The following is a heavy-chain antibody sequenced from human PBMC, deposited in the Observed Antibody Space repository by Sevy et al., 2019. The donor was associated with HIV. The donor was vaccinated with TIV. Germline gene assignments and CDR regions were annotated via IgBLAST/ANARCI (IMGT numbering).Heavy chain of an antibody. Sequence: GGSLRLSCAASGFTFSSYSMNWVRQAPGKGLEWVSFISSSSSYIYYADSVKGRFTISRDNAKNSLYLQMNSLRAEDTAVYYCARDHQSGVFSGGDPAGAFDIWGQGTMVTVSS. CDR2: ISSSSSYI. J-gene: IGHJ3*02. V-gene: IGHV3-21*01. D-gene: IGHD2-21*02. CDR1: GFTFSSYS. CDR3: ARDHQSGVFSGGDPAGAFDI.